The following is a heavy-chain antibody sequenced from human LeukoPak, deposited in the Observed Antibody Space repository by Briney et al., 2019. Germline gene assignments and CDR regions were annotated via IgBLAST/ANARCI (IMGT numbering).Heavy chain of an antibody. CDR3: AKPRFGGSYLYYFDY. CDR2: ISYDGSNK. J-gene: IGHJ4*02. CDR1: GFTFSSYA. V-gene: IGHV3-30*04. Sequence: GGSLRLSCAASGFTFSSYAMHWVRQAPGKGLEWVAVISYDGSNKYYADSVKGRFTISRDNSKNTLYLQMNSLRAEDTAVYYCAKPRFGGSYLYYFDYWGQGTLVTVSS. D-gene: IGHD1-26*01.